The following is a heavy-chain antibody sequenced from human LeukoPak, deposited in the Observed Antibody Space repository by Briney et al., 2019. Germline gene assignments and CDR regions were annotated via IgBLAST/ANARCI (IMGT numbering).Heavy chain of an antibody. CDR1: GFTFNTAW. V-gene: IGHV3-15*01. J-gene: IGHJ4*02. CDR2: IKSKNDGGTT. Sequence: GGSLGLSCECSGFTFNTAWMTCVGQAPGKGLEWVGRIKSKNDGGTTDFPAPLKGRFSISRDDSRDTLYLQMNSLKTEDTAVYYCTTGYESAGLGPGNGYYSAFWGQGTLVTVSS. CDR3: TTGYESAGLGPGNGYYSAF. D-gene: IGHD3-22*01.